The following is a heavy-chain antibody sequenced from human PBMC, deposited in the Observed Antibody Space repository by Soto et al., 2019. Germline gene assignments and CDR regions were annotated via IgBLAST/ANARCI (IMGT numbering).Heavy chain of an antibody. V-gene: IGHV3-23*01. J-gene: IGHJ6*02. Sequence: GGSLRLSCAASGFTFSSYAMSWVRQAPGKGLEWVSAISGSGGSTYYADSVKGRFTISRDNSKNTLYLQMNSLRAEDTAVYYCASHYYYGSGSYFRGGPYYYYYGMDVWGQGTTVTVSS. CDR2: ISGSGGST. D-gene: IGHD3-10*01. CDR1: GFTFSSYA. CDR3: ASHYYYGSGSYFRGGPYYYYYGMDV.